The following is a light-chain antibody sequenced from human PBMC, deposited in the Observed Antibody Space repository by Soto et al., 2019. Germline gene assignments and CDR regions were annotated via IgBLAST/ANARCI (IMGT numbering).Light chain of an antibody. Sequence: DIQLTQSPSSLSASVGDTVTITCRASQSINSHLNWYQQKPGKAPNLLIYTASSLQSGVPSRFSGSGSGTEFTLTISCLQPEDFATYYCQPSYSTPITYGQGTRLEIK. J-gene: IGKJ5*01. CDR3: QPSYSTPIT. CDR1: QSINSH. V-gene: IGKV1-39*01. CDR2: TAS.